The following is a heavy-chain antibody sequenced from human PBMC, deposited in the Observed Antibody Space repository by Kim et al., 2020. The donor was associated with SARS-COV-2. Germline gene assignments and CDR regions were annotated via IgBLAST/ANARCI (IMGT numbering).Heavy chain of an antibody. Sequence: GGSLRLSCAASGFTFSSYSMNWVRQAPGKGLEWVSYISSSSSTIYYADSVKGRFTISRDNAKNSLYLQMNSLRAEDTAVYYCARDLLNYDILTGYYTPGFDYWGQGTLVTVSS. V-gene: IGHV3-48*04. D-gene: IGHD3-9*01. CDR3: ARDLLNYDILTGYYTPGFDY. CDR2: ISSSSSTI. J-gene: IGHJ4*02. CDR1: GFTFSSYS.